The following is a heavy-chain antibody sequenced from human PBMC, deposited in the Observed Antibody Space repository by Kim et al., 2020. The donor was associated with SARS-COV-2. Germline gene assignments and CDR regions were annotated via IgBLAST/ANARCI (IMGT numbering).Heavy chain of an antibody. D-gene: IGHD3-22*01. Sequence: SETLSLTCTVSGGSISSGGYYWSWIRQHPGKGLEWIGYIYYSGSTYDNPSLKSRVTISVDTSKNQFSLKLSSVTAADTAVYYCARGQGLITMIVVIVGAFDYGGQGTLVTVSS. V-gene: IGHV4-31*03. CDR3: ARGQGLITMIVVIVGAFDY. CDR1: GGSISSGGYY. J-gene: IGHJ4*02. CDR2: IYYSGST.